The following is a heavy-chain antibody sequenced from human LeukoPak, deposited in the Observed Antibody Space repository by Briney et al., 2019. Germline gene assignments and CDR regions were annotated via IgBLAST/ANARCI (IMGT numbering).Heavy chain of an antibody. CDR3: ARDYCSSTSCYARWFDP. Sequence: SVKVSCKASGGTFSSYAISWVRQAPGQGLEWMGGITPIFGTANYAQKFQGRVTITADKSTSTAYMELSSLRSEDTAVYYCARDYCSSTSCYARWFDPWGQGTLVTVSS. D-gene: IGHD2-2*01. CDR1: GGTFSSYA. J-gene: IGHJ5*02. CDR2: ITPIFGTA. V-gene: IGHV1-69*06.